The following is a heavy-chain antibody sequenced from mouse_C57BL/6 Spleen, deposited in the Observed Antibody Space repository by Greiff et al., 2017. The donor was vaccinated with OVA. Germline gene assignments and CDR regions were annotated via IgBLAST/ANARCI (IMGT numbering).Heavy chain of an antibody. V-gene: IGHV14-1*01. Sequence: VQLKESGAELVRPGASVKLSCTASGFNIKDYYMHWVKQRPEQGLEWIGRIDPEDGDTEYAPKFQGKATMTADTSSNTAYLQLSSLTSEDTAVYYCTIRLYGSSYDFDYWGQGTTLTVSS. CDR2: IDPEDGDT. D-gene: IGHD1-1*01. CDR1: GFNIKDYY. J-gene: IGHJ2*01. CDR3: TIRLYGSSYDFDY.